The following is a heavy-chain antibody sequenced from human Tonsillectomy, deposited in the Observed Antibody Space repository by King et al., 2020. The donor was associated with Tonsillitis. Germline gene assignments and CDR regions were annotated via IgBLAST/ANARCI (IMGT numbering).Heavy chain of an antibody. Sequence: AQLVQSGGGLVQPGGSLRLSCAASGFSFSSYAMSWVRQAPGKGLEWVSGISASGGRTYYADSVKGRFTISRDNSNNTLYLQMNSLRAEDTAVYYCAKDHYVHTSIGDFDPRGQGNLVTVPS. J-gene: IGHJ5*02. D-gene: IGHD5-18*01. CDR1: GFSFSSYA. V-gene: IGHV3-23*04. CDR3: AKDHYVHTSIGDFDP. CDR2: ISASGGRT.